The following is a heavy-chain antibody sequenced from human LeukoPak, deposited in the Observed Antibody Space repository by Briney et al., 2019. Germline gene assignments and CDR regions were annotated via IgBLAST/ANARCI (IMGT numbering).Heavy chain of an antibody. CDR3: ASSGSYRFDY. Sequence: ASVKVSCKASGGTFSGYAISWVRQAPGQGLEWMGGIIPIFGTANYAQKFQGRVTITADESTSTAYMELSSLRSEDTAVYYCASSGSYRFDYWGQGTLVTVSS. CDR1: GGTFSGYA. V-gene: IGHV1-69*13. J-gene: IGHJ4*02. D-gene: IGHD1-26*01. CDR2: IIPIFGTA.